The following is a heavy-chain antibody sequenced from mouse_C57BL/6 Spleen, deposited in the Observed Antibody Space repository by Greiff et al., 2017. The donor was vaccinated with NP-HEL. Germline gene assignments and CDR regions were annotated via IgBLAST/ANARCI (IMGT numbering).Heavy chain of an antibody. D-gene: IGHD1-1*01. CDR2: IYPGDGDT. V-gene: IGHV1-80*01. Sequence: QVQLQQSGAELVKPGASVKISCKASGYAFSSYWMNWVKQRPGKGLEWIGQIYPGDGDTNYNGKFKGKATLTADKSSSTAYMQLSSLTSEDSAVYFCAREGDYYGSSYEADDYWGQGTTLTVSS. CDR3: AREGDYYGSSYEADDY. J-gene: IGHJ2*01. CDR1: GYAFSSYW.